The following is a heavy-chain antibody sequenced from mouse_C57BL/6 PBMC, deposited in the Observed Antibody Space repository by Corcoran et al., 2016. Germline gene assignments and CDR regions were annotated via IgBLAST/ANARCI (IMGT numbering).Heavy chain of an antibody. J-gene: IGHJ2*01. CDR1: GYAFSSYR. Sequence: VQLQQSGAELVKPGASVKISCKASGYAFSSYRMNWVKQRPGKGLEWIGQIYPGDGDTNYNGKFKGKATLTADKSSSTAYMQLSSLTSEDSAVYFCARQVPQTYLDYWGQGTTLTVSS. CDR3: ARQVPQTYLDY. CDR2: IYPGDGDT. V-gene: IGHV1-80*01. D-gene: IGHD2-14*01.